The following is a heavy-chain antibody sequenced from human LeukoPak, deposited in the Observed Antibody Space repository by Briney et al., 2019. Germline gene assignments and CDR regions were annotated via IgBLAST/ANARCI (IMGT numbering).Heavy chain of an antibody. V-gene: IGHV3-30-3*01. J-gene: IGHJ4*02. CDR3: ARDYDILTGYYIFDY. Sequence: GGSLRLSCAASGFTFSNSAMHWVRQAPGKGLEWVSIISYDGSNRYYADSVKGRFTISRDNAKNSLYLQMNSLRAEDTAVYYCARDYDILTGYYIFDYWGQGTLVTVSS. CDR1: GFTFSNSA. D-gene: IGHD3-9*01. CDR2: ISYDGSNR.